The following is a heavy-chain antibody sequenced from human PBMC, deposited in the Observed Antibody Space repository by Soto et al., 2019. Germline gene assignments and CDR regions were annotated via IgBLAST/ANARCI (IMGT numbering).Heavy chain of an antibody. CDR3: ARDPKYYDFWSGYSPYYYGMDV. CDR1: GFTFGSYG. V-gene: IGHV3-33*01. Sequence: GGSLRLSCAASGFTFGSYGMHWVRQAPGKGLEWVAVIWYDGSNKYYADSVKGRFTISRDNSKNTLYLQMNSLRAEDTAVYYCARDPKYYDFWSGYSPYYYGMDVWGQGTTVTVS. CDR2: IWYDGSNK. J-gene: IGHJ6*02. D-gene: IGHD3-3*01.